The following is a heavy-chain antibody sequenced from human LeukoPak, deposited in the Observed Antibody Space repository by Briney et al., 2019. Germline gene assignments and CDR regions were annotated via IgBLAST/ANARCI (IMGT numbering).Heavy chain of an antibody. CDR2: ISSSSDT. Sequence: GGSLRLSCAASGFTFSDSYMSWIRQAPGKGLEWVSYISSSSDTNYADSVKGRFTISRDNAKNSLYLQMNSLRAEDTAVYYCARGSRTIELGDDYWGQGTLVTVSS. J-gene: IGHJ4*02. CDR3: ARGSRTIELGDDY. CDR1: GFTFSDSY. D-gene: IGHD5-24*01. V-gene: IGHV3-11*06.